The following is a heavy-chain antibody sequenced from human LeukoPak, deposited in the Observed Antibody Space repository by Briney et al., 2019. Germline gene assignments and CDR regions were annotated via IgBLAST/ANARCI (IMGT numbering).Heavy chain of an antibody. V-gene: IGHV1-8*01. CDR3: AIYSKQWLVRRVFDY. CDR1: GYTFTSYD. J-gene: IGHJ4*02. D-gene: IGHD6-19*01. CDR2: MNPNSGNT. Sequence: ASVKVSCKASGYTFTSYDINWVRQATGQGLEWMGWMNPNSGNTGYARKFQGRVTMTRNTSISTAYMELSSLRSEDTAVYYCAIYSKQWLVRRVFDYWGQGTLVTVSS.